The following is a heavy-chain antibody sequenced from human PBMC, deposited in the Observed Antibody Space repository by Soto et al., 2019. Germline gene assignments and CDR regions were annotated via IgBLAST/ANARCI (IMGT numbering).Heavy chain of an antibody. CDR1: GGTFSSYA. V-gene: IGHV1-69*01. Sequence: QVQLVQSGAEVKKPGSSVKVSCKASGGTFSSYAISWVRQAPGQGLEWMGGIIPIFGTANYAQKFQGRVTITADESTSTAYMELSSLRSEDTAVYYCARDIVVVPAANNDYNYYGMDVWGQGTTVTVSS. D-gene: IGHD2-2*01. CDR2: IIPIFGTA. J-gene: IGHJ6*02. CDR3: ARDIVVVPAANNDYNYYGMDV.